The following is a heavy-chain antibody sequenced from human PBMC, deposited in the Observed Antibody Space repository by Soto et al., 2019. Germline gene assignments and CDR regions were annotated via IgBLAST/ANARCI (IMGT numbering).Heavy chain of an antibody. Sequence: PAGSLTLSCTVSCFTFDDYAMHWGRQAPGKGLGWVSLVSWYGGSTYYSDSVKGRFTISRDNSKKSLYLQMNSLRAEDSALHYCAKGAGGAAAGTYYYYGMDVWGPGTTVTVSS. J-gene: IGHJ6*02. V-gene: IGHV3-43D*04. CDR3: AKGAGGAAAGTYYYYGMDV. CDR1: CFTFDDYA. D-gene: IGHD6-13*01. CDR2: VSWYGGST.